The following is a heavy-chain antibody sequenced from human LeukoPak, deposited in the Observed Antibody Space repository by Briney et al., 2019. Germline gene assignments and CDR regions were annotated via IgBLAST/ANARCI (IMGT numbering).Heavy chain of an antibody. D-gene: IGHD2-15*01. Sequence: PGGSLRLSCAASGFTFSSYSMNWVRQAPGKGLEWVSYISSSSSTIYYADSVKGRFTISRDNAKNSLYLQMNSLSAEDTAVYYCARSYCSGGSCYLDYWGQGTLVTVSS. J-gene: IGHJ4*02. V-gene: IGHV3-48*01. CDR2: ISSSSSTI. CDR1: GFTFSSYS. CDR3: ARSYCSGGSCYLDY.